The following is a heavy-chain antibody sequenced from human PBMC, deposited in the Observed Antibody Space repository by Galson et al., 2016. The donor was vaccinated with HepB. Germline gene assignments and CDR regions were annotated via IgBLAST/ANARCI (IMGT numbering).Heavy chain of an antibody. CDR1: GYPYISYG. D-gene: IGHD3-3*01. Sequence: SCKASGYPYISYGINWVRQAPGQGLEWMGWMSASSGNTDYAQKFHGRVTMTTDTSTNTAYMELRSLRSDDTAMYYCARSSFGVSNPWGQGTLVTVSS. J-gene: IGHJ5*02. CDR2: MSASSGNT. V-gene: IGHV1-18*01. CDR3: ARSSFGVSNP.